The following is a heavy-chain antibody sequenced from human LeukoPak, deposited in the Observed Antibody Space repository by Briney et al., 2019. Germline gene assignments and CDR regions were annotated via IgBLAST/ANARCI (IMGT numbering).Heavy chain of an antibody. J-gene: IGHJ4*02. V-gene: IGHV1-69*04. CDR3: AKRVRGYLAY. D-gene: IGHD3-3*01. CDR2: IIPILGIA. Sequence: ASVKVSCKASGGTFSSYAISWVRQAPGQGLEWMGRIIPILGIANYAQKFQGRVTITADKSTSTAYMELNSLRAEDTAVYYCAKRVRGYLAYWGQGTLVTVSS. CDR1: GGTFSSYA.